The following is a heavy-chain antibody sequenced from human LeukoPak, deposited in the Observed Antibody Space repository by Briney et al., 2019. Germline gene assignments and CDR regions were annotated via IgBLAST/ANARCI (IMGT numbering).Heavy chain of an antibody. D-gene: IGHD2/OR15-2a*01. V-gene: IGHV3-23*01. Sequence: PGGSLRLSCAASGFTFSSYAMAWVRQAPGKGLEWVSTIGSSAGTTLYADSVKGRFTISRDNSKNTLYLQINSLRAEDTALYYCAKGTNIGLPNSFSPPGMDVWAQGPTVTVSS. CDR1: GFTFSSYA. J-gene: IGHJ6*02. CDR2: IGSSAGTT. CDR3: AKGTNIGLPNSFSPPGMDV.